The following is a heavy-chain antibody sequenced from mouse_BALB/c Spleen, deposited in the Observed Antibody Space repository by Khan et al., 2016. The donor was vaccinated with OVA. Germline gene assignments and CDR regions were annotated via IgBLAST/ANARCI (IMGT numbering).Heavy chain of an antibody. CDR2: ISYSGST. V-gene: IGHV3-2*02. Sequence: VQLKESGPGLVKPSQSLSLTCTVTGYSITSDYAWNWIRQFPGNTLEWMGYISYSGSTNYNPSLKSRISITRDTSKNQFILQLNSVTTEDTATYYCARDSSPYNYAMDYWGQGTTVTVSS. CDR1: GYSITSDYA. J-gene: IGHJ4*01. D-gene: IGHD2-12*01. CDR3: ARDSSPYNYAMDY.